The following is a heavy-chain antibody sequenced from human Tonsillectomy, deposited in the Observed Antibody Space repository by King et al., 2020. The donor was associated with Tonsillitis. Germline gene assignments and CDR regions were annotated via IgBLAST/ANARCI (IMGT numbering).Heavy chain of an antibody. CDR2: INIGAGST. CDR3: AKITFGDYMPFDY. V-gene: IGHV3-23*04. J-gene: IGHJ4*02. CDR1: GFTFSNYA. D-gene: IGHD4-17*01. Sequence: VQLVESGGGLVQPGGSLRLSCAASGFTFSNYAMSWVRQAPGKGLEWVSTINIGAGSTSFADSVKGRFTISRDDSKDTLYLQMNSLRADDAAVYYCAKITFGDYMPFDYCGQGTLVTVSS.